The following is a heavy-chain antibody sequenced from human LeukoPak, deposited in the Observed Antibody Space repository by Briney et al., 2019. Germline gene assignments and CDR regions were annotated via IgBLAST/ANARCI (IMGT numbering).Heavy chain of an antibody. V-gene: IGHV4-34*01. CDR1: GGSFSGYY. D-gene: IGHD2-15*01. CDR2: INHSGST. CDR3: ARGGPYWYFDL. J-gene: IGHJ2*01. Sequence: PSETLSLTCAVYGGSFSGYYWSWIRQPPGKGLEWIGEINHSGSTNYNPSLKSRVTISVDTSKNQFSLKLSSVTAADTAVYYCARGGPYWYFDLWGRGTLVTVSS.